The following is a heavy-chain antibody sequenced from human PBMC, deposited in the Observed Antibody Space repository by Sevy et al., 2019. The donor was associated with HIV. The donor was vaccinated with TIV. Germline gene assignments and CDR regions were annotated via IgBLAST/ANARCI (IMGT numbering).Heavy chain of an antibody. J-gene: IGHJ4*02. CDR2: ILSNGNA. CDR3: VRDGSGGNWIFDY. D-gene: IGHD2-21*01. V-gene: IGHV3-20*04. CDR1: GFTFDEYG. Sequence: GGSLRLSCEVSGFTFDEYGMSWVGQVPGKGLEWVSGILSNGNAYYADSVRGRFTVSRDNVKNSLYLQMNTLRVEDTALYYCVRDGSGGNWIFDYWGQGTLVTVSS.